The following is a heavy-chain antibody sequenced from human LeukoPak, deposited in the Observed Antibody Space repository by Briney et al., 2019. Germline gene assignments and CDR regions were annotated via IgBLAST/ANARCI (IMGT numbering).Heavy chain of an antibody. CDR1: GFTFSSYA. V-gene: IGHV3-23*01. Sequence: PGGSLRLSCAASGFTFSSYAMSWVRQAPGKGLEWVSAISGSGGSTYYADSVKGRFTISRDNSKNTLYLQMNSLRAEDTAVYYCAKDDYYDSSGQWDLDYWGQGTLVTVSS. CDR3: AKDDYYDSSGQWDLDY. D-gene: IGHD3-22*01. CDR2: ISGSGGST. J-gene: IGHJ4*02.